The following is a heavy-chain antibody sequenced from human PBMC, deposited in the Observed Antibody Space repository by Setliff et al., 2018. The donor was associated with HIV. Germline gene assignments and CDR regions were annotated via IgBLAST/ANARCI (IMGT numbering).Heavy chain of an antibody. CDR2: INTYNGHT. V-gene: IGHV1-18*01. CDR3: TRDPIQPAAAPIPFFDY. D-gene: IGHD5-12*01. CDR1: GYTFTNYG. Sequence: ASVKVSCKASGYTFTNYGISWVRQAPGQGLEWLGWINTYNGHTNSAQNFQGRVSMTSDTSTRTAYLEVKSLRSDDTAVYYCTRDPIQPAAAPIPFFDYWGQGALVTVTS. J-gene: IGHJ4*02.